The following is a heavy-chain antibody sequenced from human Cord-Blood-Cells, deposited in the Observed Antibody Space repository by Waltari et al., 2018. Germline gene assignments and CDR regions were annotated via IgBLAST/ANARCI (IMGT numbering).Heavy chain of an antibody. CDR1: GGSFSGYY. J-gene: IGHJ4*02. CDR3: ARDPDCSGGSCYNY. CDR2: INHSGST. V-gene: IGHV4-34*01. Sequence: QVQLQQWGAGLLKPSETLSLTCAVYGGSFSGYYWRWIRQPPGKGLEWIGEINHSGSTNYNPSLKSRVTISVDTSKNQFSLKLSSVTAADTAVYYCARDPDCSGGSCYNYWGQGTLVTVSS. D-gene: IGHD2-15*01.